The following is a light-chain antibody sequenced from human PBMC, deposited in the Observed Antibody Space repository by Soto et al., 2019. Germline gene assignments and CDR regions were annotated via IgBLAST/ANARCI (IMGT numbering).Light chain of an antibody. V-gene: IGKV1-5*03. CDR2: RAS. CDR1: QSISSW. CDR3: QHYDTYSAT. J-gene: IGKJ3*01. Sequence: DIQMTQSPSTLSASVGDRVTITCRASQSISSWLAWYQQKPGKAPKLLIYRASSLESGVPPRFSGSGSGAEFTLTISSLQPHDFAPYYCQHYDTYSATFGPGPEVDIK.